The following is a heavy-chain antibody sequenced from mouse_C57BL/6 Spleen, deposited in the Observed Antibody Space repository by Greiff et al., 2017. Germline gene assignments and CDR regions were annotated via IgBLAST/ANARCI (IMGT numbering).Heavy chain of an antibody. CDR2: INPGSGGT. J-gene: IGHJ4*01. D-gene: IGHD2-4*01. CDR3: AIPPIYYDYDEGENYYAMDY. Sequence: QVQLKESGAELVRPGTSVKVSCKASGYAFTNYLIEWVKQRPGQGLEWIGVINPGSGGTNYNEKFKGKATLTADKSSSTAYMQLSSLTSEDSAVYFCAIPPIYYDYDEGENYYAMDYWGQGTSVTVST. CDR1: GYAFTNYL. V-gene: IGHV1-54*01.